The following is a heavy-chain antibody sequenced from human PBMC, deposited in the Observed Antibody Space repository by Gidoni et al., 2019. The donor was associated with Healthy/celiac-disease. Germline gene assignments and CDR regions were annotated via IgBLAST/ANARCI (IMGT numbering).Heavy chain of an antibody. CDR3: ARERGYSGYDPYYCDY. D-gene: IGHD5-12*01. V-gene: IGHV2-70*04. CDR2: IDWDDDK. Sequence: QVTLKESGRALVKPTQTLTLPCTFSGFSLSTSGMRVSWIRQPPGKALEWLARIDWDDDKFYSTSLKTRLTISKDTAKNQVVLTMTNMDPVDTATYYCARERGYSGYDPYYCDYWGQGTLVTVSS. J-gene: IGHJ4*02. CDR1: GFSLSTSGMR.